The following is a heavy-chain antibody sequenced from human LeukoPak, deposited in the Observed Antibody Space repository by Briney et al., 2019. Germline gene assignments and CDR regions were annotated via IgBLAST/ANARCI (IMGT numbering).Heavy chain of an antibody. J-gene: IGHJ6*03. CDR1: GFTVSSNY. CDR3: ARDSTDFWSGYYSFYYMDV. Sequence: GGSLRLSCAASGFTVSSNYMSWFRQAPGKGLEWVSVIYSGGSTYYADSVKGRFSISRDKSKNTLYLQMNSLRAEDTAVYYCARDSTDFWSGYYSFYYMDVWGKGTTVTVSS. CDR2: IYSGGST. D-gene: IGHD3-3*01. V-gene: IGHV3-53*01.